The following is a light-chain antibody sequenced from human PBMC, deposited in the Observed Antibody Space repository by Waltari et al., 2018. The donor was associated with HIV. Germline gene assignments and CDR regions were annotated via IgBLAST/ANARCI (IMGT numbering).Light chain of an antibody. V-gene: IGLV3-10*01. CDR1: ELPKKY. Sequence: SYELTQTPSGSGSPGQTARITGSGDELPKKYAYWYQQKSGQAPVLVIYEDSKRPAGIPDRVSGSSSGTMATLTISGAQVEDEADYYWYSKDSSGNHRVFGGGTKLTVL. CDR2: EDS. CDR3: YSKDSSGNHRV. J-gene: IGLJ2*01.